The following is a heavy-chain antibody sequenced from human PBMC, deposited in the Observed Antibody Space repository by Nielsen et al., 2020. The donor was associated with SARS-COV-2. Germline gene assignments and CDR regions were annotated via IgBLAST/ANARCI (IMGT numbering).Heavy chain of an antibody. CDR1: GYTFTGYY. CDR3: ARDAISAHYGMDV. Sequence: ASVKVSCKASGYTFTGYYMHWVRHAPGQGLEWMGWINPNSGGTNYAQKFQGRVTMTRDTSISTAYMELSRLRSDDTAVYYCARDAISAHYGMDVWGQGTTVTVSS. D-gene: IGHD2-21*01. CDR2: INPNSGGT. J-gene: IGHJ6*02. V-gene: IGHV1-2*02.